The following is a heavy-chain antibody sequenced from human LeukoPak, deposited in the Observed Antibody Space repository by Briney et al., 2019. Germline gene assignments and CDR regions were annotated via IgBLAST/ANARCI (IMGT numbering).Heavy chain of an antibody. Sequence: SETLSLTCTVSGGSISSHYWSWIRQPPGKGLEWIGYIYYSGSTNYNPSLKSRVTISVDTSKNQFSLKLSSVTAADTAVYYCARDQVDAFDIWGQGTTVTVSS. CDR3: ARDQVDAFDI. CDR2: IYYSGST. CDR1: GGSISSHY. J-gene: IGHJ3*02. V-gene: IGHV4-59*11.